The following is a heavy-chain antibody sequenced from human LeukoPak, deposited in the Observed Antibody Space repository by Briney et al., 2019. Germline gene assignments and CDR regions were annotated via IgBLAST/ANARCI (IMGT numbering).Heavy chain of an antibody. CDR1: GFTFSSYG. CDR2: ISYDGSNK. J-gene: IGHJ4*02. D-gene: IGHD5-12*01. CDR3: RGYSGYDPVDY. Sequence: GRSLGLSCAASGFTFSSYGMHWVRQAPGKGLEWVAVISYDGSNKYYADSVKGRFTISRDNSKNTLYLQMNSLRAEDTAVYYCRGYSGYDPVDYWGQGTLVTVSS. V-gene: IGHV3-30*03.